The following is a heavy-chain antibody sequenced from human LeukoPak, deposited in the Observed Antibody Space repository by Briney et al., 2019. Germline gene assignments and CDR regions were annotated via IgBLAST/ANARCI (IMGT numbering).Heavy chain of an antibody. CDR3: ARGVGSSFDY. D-gene: IGHD6-6*01. CDR1: GGSITNYY. CDR2: SYYNGNT. J-gene: IGHJ4*02. V-gene: IGHV4-59*01. Sequence: RPSETLSLTCTVSGGSITNYYWSWIRQPPGKGLEWIGFSYYNGNTNYNPSLKSRVTISVDMSKNQFSLKLSSVTAADTAVYYCARGVGSSFDYWGQGTLVTVSS.